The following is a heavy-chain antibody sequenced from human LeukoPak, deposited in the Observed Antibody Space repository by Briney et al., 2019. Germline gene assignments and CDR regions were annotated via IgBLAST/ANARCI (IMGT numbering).Heavy chain of an antibody. CDR3: ARGYTWGY. CDR2: IKEDGSEI. V-gene: IGHV3-7*04. Sequence: GASLRLSCAASGFTFSTYCMHWVRQAPGQGLEWVGNIKEDGSEINYADSVRGRFTISRDNAKNSLYLQMNSLRAEDTAVYYCARGYTWGYWGQGTRVIGSS. CDR1: GFTFSTYC. D-gene: IGHD5-18*01. J-gene: IGHJ4*02.